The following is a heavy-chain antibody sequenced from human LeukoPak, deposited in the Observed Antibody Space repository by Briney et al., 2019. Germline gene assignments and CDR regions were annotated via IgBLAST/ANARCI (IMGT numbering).Heavy chain of an antibody. J-gene: IGHJ4*02. CDR3: ARHGFRVAVAGPLFDY. CDR1: GYTFTSYG. V-gene: IGHV1-18*01. CDR2: ISAYNGNT. D-gene: IGHD6-19*01. Sequence: ASVKVSCKASGYTFTSYGISWVRQAPGQGLEWMGWISAYNGNTNYAQKLQGRVTMTTDTSTSTAYMELRSLRSDDTAVYYCARHGFRVAVAGPLFDYWGQGTLVTVSS.